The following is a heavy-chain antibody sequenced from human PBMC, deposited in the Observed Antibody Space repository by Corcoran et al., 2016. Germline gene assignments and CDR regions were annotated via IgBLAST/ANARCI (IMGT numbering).Heavy chain of an antibody. V-gene: IGHV3-30*18. CDR1: GFTFSSYG. CDR3: ANEIQLWSLYDAFDI. J-gene: IGHJ3*02. Sequence: QVQLVESGGGVVQPGRSLRLSCAASGFTFSSYGMHWVRQAPGKGLEWVAVISYDGSNKYYADSVKGRFTISRDNSKNTLYLQMNSLRAEDTALYYCANEIQLWSLYDAFDIWGQGSMVTVSS. CDR2: ISYDGSNK. D-gene: IGHD5-18*01.